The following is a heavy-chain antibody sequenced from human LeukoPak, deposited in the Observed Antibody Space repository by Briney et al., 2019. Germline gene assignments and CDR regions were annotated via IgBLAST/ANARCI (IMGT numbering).Heavy chain of an antibody. CDR3: ARARDYVWGSYRYWFDP. V-gene: IGHV6-1*01. CDR1: GDSVSSNSAA. CDR2: TYYRSKWYN. J-gene: IGHJ5*02. D-gene: IGHD3-16*02. Sequence: SQTLSLTCAISGDSVSSNSAAWNWIRQSPSRGLEWLGRTYYRSKWYNDYAVSVKSRITINPDTSNNQYSLQLNSVTPEDTAVYYCARARDYVWGSYRYWFDPWGQGTLVTVSS.